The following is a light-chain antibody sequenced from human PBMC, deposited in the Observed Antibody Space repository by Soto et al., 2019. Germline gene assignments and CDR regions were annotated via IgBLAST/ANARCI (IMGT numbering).Light chain of an antibody. Sequence: QSVLTQSPSASASLGASVKLTCTLSSGHNSFAIAWHQQQPEKGPRYLMKVNSDGSHNKGDGIPDRFSGSSSGAERYLTISGLQSEDEADYYCQTWGTGTQEFGGGTQLTVL. CDR1: SGHNSFA. V-gene: IGLV4-69*01. J-gene: IGLJ3*02. CDR3: QTWGTGTQE. CDR2: VNSDGSH.